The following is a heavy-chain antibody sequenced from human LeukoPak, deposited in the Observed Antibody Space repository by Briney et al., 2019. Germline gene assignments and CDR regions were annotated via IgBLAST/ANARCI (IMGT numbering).Heavy chain of an antibody. CDR2: ISPDGSET. D-gene: IGHD3-16*02. CDR1: GFTFSSYG. Sequence: GRSLRLSCAASGFTFSSYGMHWVRQAPDKGLEWITVISPDGSETSYADSVKGRFTISRDNSQDTLYLQMNSLRPADTAVYYCATYVWGTYRRNFDYWGQGTLVTVSS. V-gene: IGHV3-30-3*01. J-gene: IGHJ4*02. CDR3: ATYVWGTYRRNFDY.